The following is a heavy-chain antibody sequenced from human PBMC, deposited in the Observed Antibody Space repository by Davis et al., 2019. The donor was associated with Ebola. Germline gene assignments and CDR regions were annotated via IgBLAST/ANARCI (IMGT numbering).Heavy chain of an antibody. CDR3: ARANLGAYYDFWSGLGDYYYYGMDV. J-gene: IGHJ6*02. V-gene: IGHV1-69*13. CDR1: GGTFSSYA. Sequence: LVKVSCKASGGTFSSYAISWVRQAPGQGLEWMGGIIPIFGTANYAQKFQGRVTITADESTSTAYMELSSLRSEDTAVYYCARANLGAYYDFWSGLGDYYYYGMDVWGQGTTVTVSS. D-gene: IGHD3-3*01. CDR2: IIPIFGTA.